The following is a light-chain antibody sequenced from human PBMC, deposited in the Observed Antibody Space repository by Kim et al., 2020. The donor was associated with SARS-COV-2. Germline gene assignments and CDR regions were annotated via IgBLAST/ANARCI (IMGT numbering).Light chain of an antibody. CDR1: QSISSN. CDR3: QQHHDWPLT. CDR2: GAS. V-gene: IGKV3-15*01. Sequence: EILMTQSPATLSVSPGERATLSCRASQSISSNLAWYHQRPGQAPRLLIYGASTRATGIPARFSGSGSGTEFTLTISGLQSEDFAVYYCQQHHDWPLTFGQGTKVDIK. J-gene: IGKJ1*01.